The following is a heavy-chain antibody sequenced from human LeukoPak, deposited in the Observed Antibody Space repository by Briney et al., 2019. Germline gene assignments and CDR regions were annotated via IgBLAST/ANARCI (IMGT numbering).Heavy chain of an antibody. Sequence: PEASVKVSCKASGYTFTGYYMHWVRQAPGQGLEWMGRINPNSGGTNYAQKFQGRVTMTRDTSTSTVYMELSSLRSEDTAVYYCARETDFWSGYYSRNYYGMDVWGQGTTVTVSS. CDR1: GYTFTGYY. J-gene: IGHJ6*02. CDR3: ARETDFWSGYYSRNYYGMDV. D-gene: IGHD3-3*01. V-gene: IGHV1-2*06. CDR2: INPNSGGT.